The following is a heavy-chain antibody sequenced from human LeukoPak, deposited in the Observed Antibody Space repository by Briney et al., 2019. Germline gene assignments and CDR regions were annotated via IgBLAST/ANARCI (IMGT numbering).Heavy chain of an antibody. Sequence: ASVNVSCKASGYTFTGYYMHWVRQAPGQGLEWMGWINPNSGGTNYAQKFQGWVTMTRDTSISTAYMELSRLRSDDTAVYYCARGTYYYGSGSYSGGIYFDYWGQGTLVTVSS. D-gene: IGHD3-10*01. CDR2: INPNSGGT. CDR1: GYTFTGYY. J-gene: IGHJ4*02. V-gene: IGHV1-2*04. CDR3: ARGTYYYGSGSYSGGIYFDY.